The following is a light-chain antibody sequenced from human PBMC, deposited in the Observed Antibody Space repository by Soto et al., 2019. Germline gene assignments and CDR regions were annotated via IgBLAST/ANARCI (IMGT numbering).Light chain of an antibody. CDR2: GAS. Sequence: EIVLTQSPGILSLSPGERASLSCGASQSISSSFLAWYQQKPGQAPRLLIYGASSRATGIPDRFSGTGSETDLTLTISRLESEDFAVYYCQQYDNSPITFGQGTRLEIK. J-gene: IGKJ5*01. CDR1: QSISSSF. V-gene: IGKV3-20*01. CDR3: QQYDNSPIT.